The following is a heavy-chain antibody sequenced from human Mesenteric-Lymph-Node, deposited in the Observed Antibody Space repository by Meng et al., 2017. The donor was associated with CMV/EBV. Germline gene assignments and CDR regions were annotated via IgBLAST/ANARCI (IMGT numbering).Heavy chain of an antibody. D-gene: IGHD3-22*01. V-gene: IGHV3-30*02. J-gene: IGHJ4*02. CDR1: GFTFSSYG. CDR3: AKDLTYYYDSSGYYPPDY. Sequence: GESLKISCAASGFTFSSYGMHWVRQAPGKGLEWVAFTRYGGSNEYYVDSVKGRFTISRDNSKNMLYLQMNSLRAEDTAVYFCAKDLTYYYDSSGYYPPDYWGQGTLVTVSS. CDR2: TRYGGSNE.